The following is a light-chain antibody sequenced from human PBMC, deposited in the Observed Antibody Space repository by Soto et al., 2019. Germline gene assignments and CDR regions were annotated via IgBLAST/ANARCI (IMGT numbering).Light chain of an antibody. Sequence: QSALTQPASVSGSPGQSVTISCTGASSDVGGYDYVSWYQQHPCKAPKLILFEVNNRPSGVSNHFSGSKSGNTASLIISGLQADDEADYYCSSYSTTSTLVFGSGTKVTVL. CDR1: SSDVGGYDY. V-gene: IGLV2-14*01. J-gene: IGLJ1*01. CDR3: SSYSTTSTLV. CDR2: EVN.